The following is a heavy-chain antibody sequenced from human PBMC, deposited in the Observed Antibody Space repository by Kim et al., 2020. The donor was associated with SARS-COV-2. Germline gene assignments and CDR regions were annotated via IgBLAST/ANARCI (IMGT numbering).Heavy chain of an antibody. Sequence: LSLTCAASGFTFSSYWMHWVRQAPGKGLVWVSRINSDGSNTIYADSVKGRFTISRDNAENTVHLQMNSLRAEDTAVYYCATGRHQYYDLWGRGTLVTVSS. CDR3: ATGRHQYYDL. V-gene: IGHV3-74*01. CDR1: GFTFSSYW. D-gene: IGHD4-17*01. J-gene: IGHJ2*01. CDR2: INSDGSNT.